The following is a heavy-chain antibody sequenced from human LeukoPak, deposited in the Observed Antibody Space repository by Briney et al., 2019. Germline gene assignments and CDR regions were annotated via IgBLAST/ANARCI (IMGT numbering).Heavy chain of an antibody. V-gene: IGHV4-59*01. J-gene: IGHJ4*02. CDR2: IYYSGST. CDR3: ARESGGIVFDY. Sequence: SETLSLTCTVSGGSISSYYWSWIRQPPGKGLEWIGYIYYSGSTNYNPSLKSRVTISVDTSKNQFSLKVSSVTAADTAVYYCARESGGIVFDYWGQGTLVTVSS. CDR1: GGSISSYY. D-gene: IGHD1-26*01.